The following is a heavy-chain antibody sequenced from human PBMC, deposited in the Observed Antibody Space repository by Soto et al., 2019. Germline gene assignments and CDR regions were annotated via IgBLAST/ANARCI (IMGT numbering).Heavy chain of an antibody. CDR3: ARGIAKIVVVERDAPDKYYLDS. J-gene: IGHJ4*02. CDR2: IWYDGSNK. D-gene: IGHD3-22*01. V-gene: IGHV3-33*01. CDR1: GFTFSSYG. Sequence: GGSLRLSCAASGFTFSSYGMHWVRQAPGKGLEWVAVIWYDGSNKYYADSVKGRFTISRDNSKNTLYLQMNSLRAEDTAVYYCARGIAKIVVVERDAPDKYYLDSWGQGTLVTVSS.